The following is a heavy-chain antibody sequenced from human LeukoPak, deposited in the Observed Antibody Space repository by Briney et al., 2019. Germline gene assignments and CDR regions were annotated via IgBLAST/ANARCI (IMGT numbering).Heavy chain of an antibody. D-gene: IGHD5-18*01. CDR2: IYHSGST. J-gene: IGHJ4*02. V-gene: IGHV4-38-2*01. CDR1: GYSISSGYY. Sequence: SETLSLTCAVSGYSISSGYYWGWIRQPPGKGLEWIGSIYHSGSTYYNPSLKSRVTISVDTSKNQFSLKLSSVTAADTAVYYCARSGYSYGPLDYWGQETLVTVSS. CDR3: ARSGYSYGPLDY.